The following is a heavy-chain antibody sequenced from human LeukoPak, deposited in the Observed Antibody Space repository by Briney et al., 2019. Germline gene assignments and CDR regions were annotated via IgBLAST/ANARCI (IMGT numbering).Heavy chain of an antibody. J-gene: IGHJ4*02. CDR2: ISSSGSYK. D-gene: IGHD4/OR15-4a*01. Sequence: GGPLRLSCAASGFAFSSHSMHWTRKPPGKGLGWVSSISSSGSYKYYADSLKGRSTISRDNADNSVFLQLNSLTVEDTAVYYCARGMIRGALWCVDFWGLGSLVTVSS. V-gene: IGHV3-21*01. CDR1: GFAFSSHS. CDR3: ARGMIRGALWCVDF.